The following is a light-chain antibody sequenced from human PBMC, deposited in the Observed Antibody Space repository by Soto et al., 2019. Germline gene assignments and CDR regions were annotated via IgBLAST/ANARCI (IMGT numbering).Light chain of an antibody. CDR2: IAS. CDR1: QSISNY. V-gene: IGKV1-39*01. CDR3: QQSYSTPYT. J-gene: IGKJ2*01. Sequence: DIHMTQSPSSLSASVGDRVTITCRASQSISNYLNWYQQKPGKAPNLLIYIASNLHSGVPSRFSGSGSGTEFTLTISSLQPEDFATYYCQQSYSTPYTFGQGTKLDI.